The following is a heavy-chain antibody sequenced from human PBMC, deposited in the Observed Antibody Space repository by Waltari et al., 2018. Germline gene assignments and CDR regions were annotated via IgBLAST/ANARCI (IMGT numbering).Heavy chain of an antibody. D-gene: IGHD5-18*01. CDR3: ARPSQLWVPGDYYYYYMDV. Sequence: QVQLVQSGAEVKKPGSSVKVSCKASGGTFSSYAISWVRQAPGQGLEWMGGIIPIFGTANYAQKFQGRVTITTDEATSTAYMELSSLRSEDTAVYYCARPSQLWVPGDYYYYYMDVWGKGTTVTVSS. J-gene: IGHJ6*03. CDR2: IIPIFGTA. CDR1: GGTFSSYA. V-gene: IGHV1-69*05.